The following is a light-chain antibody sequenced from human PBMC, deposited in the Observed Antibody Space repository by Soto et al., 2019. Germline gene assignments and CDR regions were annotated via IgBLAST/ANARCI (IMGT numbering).Light chain of an antibody. Sequence: EIVLTQSPGTLSLSPGERATLSCRASQSVSSSYLAWYQQKPGQAPRLLIYGASSRATGIPDRFSGSGSGTDVTLTISSLEPEDCEVYYCQQYGTSPWTFGQGTKVDSK. J-gene: IGKJ1*01. V-gene: IGKV3-20*01. CDR1: QSVSSSY. CDR2: GAS. CDR3: QQYGTSPWT.